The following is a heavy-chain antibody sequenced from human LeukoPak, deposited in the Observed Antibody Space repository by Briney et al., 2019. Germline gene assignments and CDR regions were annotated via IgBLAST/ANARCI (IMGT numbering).Heavy chain of an antibody. CDR1: GYTFTNYD. J-gene: IGHJ4*02. V-gene: IGHV1-8*01. CDR3: ARGDY. Sequence: ASVKVSCKASGYTFTNYDINWVRQATGQGLEWMGWMNSDSGNTGYGQKFQGRVTLTRDTSISTAYMELSSLRSEDTAVYYCARGDYWGQGTLVTVSS. CDR2: MNSDSGNT.